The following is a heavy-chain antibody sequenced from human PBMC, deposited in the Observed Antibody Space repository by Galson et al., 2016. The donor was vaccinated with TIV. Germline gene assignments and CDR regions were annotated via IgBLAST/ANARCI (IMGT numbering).Heavy chain of an antibody. V-gene: IGHV3-23*01. CDR1: GFTFSSHG. CDR3: AKVPRIVLVIGDPYFFDY. J-gene: IGHJ4*02. Sequence: SLRLSCAAAGFTFSSHGMSWVRQAPGKGLEWVSGISAGGGTTHYADSVKGRFTISRDNSRNPLYLQMNSLRAEDTAVYYCAKVPRIVLVIGDPYFFDYWGQGTLVTVSS. CDR2: ISAGGGTT. D-gene: IGHD3-22*01.